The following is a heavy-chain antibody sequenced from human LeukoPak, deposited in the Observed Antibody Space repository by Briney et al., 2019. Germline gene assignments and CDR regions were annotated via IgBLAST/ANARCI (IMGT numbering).Heavy chain of an antibody. D-gene: IGHD1-26*01. J-gene: IGHJ3*02. Sequence: SEKVSCKASGGTFSSYAISWVRQAPGQGLEWMGGIIPIFGTANYAQKFQGRVTITADESTSTAYMELSSLRSEDTAVYYCARGQVGAMAAFDIWGQGTMVTVSS. V-gene: IGHV1-69*13. CDR1: GGTFSSYA. CDR3: ARGQVGAMAAFDI. CDR2: IIPIFGTA.